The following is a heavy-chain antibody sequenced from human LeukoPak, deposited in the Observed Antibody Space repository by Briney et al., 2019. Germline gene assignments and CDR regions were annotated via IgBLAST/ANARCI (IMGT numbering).Heavy chain of an antibody. V-gene: IGHV4-39*01. CDR2: IYYSGST. J-gene: IGHJ4*02. Sequence: PSETLSPTCTVSGGSISSSSYYWGWIRQPPGKGLEWIGSIYYSGSTYYNPSLKSRVTISVDTSKNQFSLKLSSVTAADTAVYYCARKRDGYNYFDYWGQGTLVTVSS. CDR3: ARKRDGYNYFDY. D-gene: IGHD5-24*01. CDR1: GGSISSSSYY.